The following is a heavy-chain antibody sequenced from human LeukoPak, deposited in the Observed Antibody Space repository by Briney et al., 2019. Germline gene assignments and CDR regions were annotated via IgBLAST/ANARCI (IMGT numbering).Heavy chain of an antibody. CDR2: INPNSGGT. V-gene: IGHV1-2*02. CDR3: ASSRGYSGYEPFDY. Sequence: ASVKVSCKASGYTFTGYYMHWVRQAPGQGLEWMGWINPNSGGTNYAQKFQGRVTMTRDTSISTAYMELSSLRSDDTAVYYCASSRGYSGYEPFDYWGQGTLVTVSS. D-gene: IGHD5-12*01. J-gene: IGHJ4*02. CDR1: GYTFTGYY.